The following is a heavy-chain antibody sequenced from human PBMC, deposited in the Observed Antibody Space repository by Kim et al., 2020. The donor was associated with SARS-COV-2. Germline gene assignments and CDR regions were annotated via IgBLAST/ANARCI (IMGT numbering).Heavy chain of an antibody. Sequence: GGSLRLSCADSGVTFSNYWMSWVRQAPGKGLEWVANIKGDGTEKYYGDSVKGRFTISRDNAKSSLYLQMNSLRSEDTAVYYCGISGIWGQGTLVTVPS. J-gene: IGHJ4*02. CDR3: GISGI. CDR2: IKGDGTEK. CDR1: GVTFSNYW. V-gene: IGHV3-7*01.